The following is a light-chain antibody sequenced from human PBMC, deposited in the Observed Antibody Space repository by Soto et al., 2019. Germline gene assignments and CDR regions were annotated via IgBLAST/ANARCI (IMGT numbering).Light chain of an antibody. J-gene: IGLJ1*01. Sequence: QSALTQPASVSGSPGQSITISCTGTSSDVGGYNYVSWYQQHPGKAPKLMIYEVSNRPPGVSNRFSGSKSGNTASLTISGLQAEDEADYYCSSYTSSSTLYVFGPGTKVTVL. CDR3: SSYTSSSTLYV. CDR1: SSDVGGYNY. CDR2: EVS. V-gene: IGLV2-14*01.